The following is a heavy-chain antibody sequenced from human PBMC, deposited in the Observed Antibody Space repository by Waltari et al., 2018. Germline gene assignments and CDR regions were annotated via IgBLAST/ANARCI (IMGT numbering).Heavy chain of an antibody. V-gene: IGHV4-34*01. CDR3: ARAEQGGSAVGPDFQH. CDR1: GGPFSGYY. CDR2: IDRGGNI. Sequence: QVHLQQWGAGLLKPSETLSLTCAVYGGPFSGYYWAWLRQPPGKGPEWMGEIDRGGNINLTPSLQSRVIMSVDTSKNQVFLKLTSVTAADTAVYYCARAEQGGSAVGPDFQHWGQGTLVTVSS. J-gene: IGHJ1*01. D-gene: IGHD1-26*01.